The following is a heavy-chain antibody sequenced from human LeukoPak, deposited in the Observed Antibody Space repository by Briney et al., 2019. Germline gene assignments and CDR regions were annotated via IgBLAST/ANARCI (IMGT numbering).Heavy chain of an antibody. J-gene: IGHJ6*03. V-gene: IGHV1-2*02. CDR1: GYTFTGYY. CDR2: INPNSGGT. CDR3: ARANQNDNWNYANYYYYYMDV. D-gene: IGHD1-7*01. Sequence: ASVKVSCKASGYTFTGYYMHWVRQAPGQGLEWMGWINPNSGGTNYAQKFQGRVTITADKSTSTAYMELSSLRSEDTAVYYCARANQNDNWNYANYYYYYMDVWGKGTTVTVSS.